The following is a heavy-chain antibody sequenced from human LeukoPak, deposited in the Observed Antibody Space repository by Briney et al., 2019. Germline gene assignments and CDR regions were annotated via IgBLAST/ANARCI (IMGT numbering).Heavy chain of an antibody. J-gene: IGHJ4*02. Sequence: GGPLRLSCAASGFTFSSYSMNWVRQAPGKGLEWVSSISSSSSYIYCADSVKGRFTISRDNAKNSLYLQMNSLRAEDTAVYYCARGGPDYFDYWGQGTLVTVSS. CDR1: GFTFSSYS. CDR3: ARGGPDYFDY. CDR2: ISSSSSYI. V-gene: IGHV3-21*01.